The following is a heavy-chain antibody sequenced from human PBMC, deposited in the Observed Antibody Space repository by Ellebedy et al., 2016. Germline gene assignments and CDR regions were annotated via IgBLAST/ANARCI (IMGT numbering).Heavy chain of an antibody. D-gene: IGHD5-12*01. J-gene: IGHJ5*01. CDR3: VRGAESGSWIDS. CDR1: GGSISSSSYY. V-gene: IGHV4-39*01. Sequence: SETLSLTCTVSGGSISSSSYYWGWIPQPPGTGLEWVGSSYYSGSTHYNPSLKSRVTVSVDTSKNQLSLKLNSVTAADTAVYYCVRGAESGSWIDSWGQGILVTVSS. CDR2: SYYSGST.